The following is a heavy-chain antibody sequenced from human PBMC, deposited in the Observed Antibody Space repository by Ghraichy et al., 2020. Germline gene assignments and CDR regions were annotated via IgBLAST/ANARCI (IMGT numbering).Heavy chain of an antibody. CDR1: GASISHTYY. CDR3: ARHSGSYYYGSGSYYSNWFDP. V-gene: IGHV4-39*01. CDR2: FYYGGTT. D-gene: IGHD3-10*01. Sequence: SETLSLTCTVSGASISHTYYWAWIRQPPGKGLEWIGSFYYGGTTYYNPSLESRITISVDTSNNQFSLKLNSVTVSDTAVYYCARHSGSYYYGSGSYYSNWFDPWGQGTLVTVSS. J-gene: IGHJ5*02.